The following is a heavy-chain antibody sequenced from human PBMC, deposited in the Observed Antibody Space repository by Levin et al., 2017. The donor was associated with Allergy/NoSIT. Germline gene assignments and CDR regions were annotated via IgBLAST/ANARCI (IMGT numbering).Heavy chain of an antibody. J-gene: IGHJ6*02. V-gene: IGHV3-9*01. CDR1: GFTFDDYA. CDR3: AKGEPPDYGDYRYTMDV. D-gene: IGHD4/OR15-4a*01. Sequence: QSGGSLRLSCAASGFTFDDYAMQWVRQGPGKGLEWVAGISWNGVYIGYADSVKGRFTISRDNAKNSLYLQMNSLGPEDTALYYCAKGEPPDYGDYRYTMDVWGQGTAVTVSS. CDR2: ISWNGVYI.